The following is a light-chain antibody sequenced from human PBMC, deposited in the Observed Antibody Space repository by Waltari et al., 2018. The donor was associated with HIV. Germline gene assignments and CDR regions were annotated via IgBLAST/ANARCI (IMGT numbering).Light chain of an antibody. J-gene: IGLJ2*01. CDR1: ALPNKY. CDR3: YSTDSSGYPL. Sequence: SYELTQPPSVPVSPAQAARITCSGAALPNKYAYSYQQKSGQAPALVIYEDSERPSGIPEGVSGSSSGTMATLTISGAQVEDEADYYSYSTDSSGYPLFGGGTKLTVL. CDR2: EDS. V-gene: IGLV3-10*01.